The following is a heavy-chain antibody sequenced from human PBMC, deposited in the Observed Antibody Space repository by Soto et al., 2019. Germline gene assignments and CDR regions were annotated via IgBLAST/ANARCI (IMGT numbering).Heavy chain of an antibody. V-gene: IGHV4-30-4*01. CDR1: GGSISSGDYY. Sequence: PSETLSLTCTVSGGSISSGDYYWSWIRQPPGKGLEWIGYIYHTGSTYYNPSLKSRVTISVDTSKNQFSLKLSSVTAADTAVYYCARAIMGPRLDYWGQGTLVTVSS. CDR2: IYHTGST. D-gene: IGHD3-16*01. CDR3: ARAIMGPRLDY. J-gene: IGHJ4*02.